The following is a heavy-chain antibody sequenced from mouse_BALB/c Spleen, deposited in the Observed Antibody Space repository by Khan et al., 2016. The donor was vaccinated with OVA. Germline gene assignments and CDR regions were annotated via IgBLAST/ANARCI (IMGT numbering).Heavy chain of an antibody. CDR2: ISTGGHYT. V-gene: IGHV5-6*01. Sequence: EVELVESGGDLVEPGGSLKLSCAASGFTFSTYGMSWVRQTPDKRLEWVATISTGGHYTYYPDSVRGRFIISRDNAKNTLYLQMTSLKSEDTAMFYCAGLAYYYGSEGFAYWGQGTLVTVSA. J-gene: IGHJ3*01. CDR1: GFTFSTYG. D-gene: IGHD1-1*01. CDR3: AGLAYYYGSEGFAY.